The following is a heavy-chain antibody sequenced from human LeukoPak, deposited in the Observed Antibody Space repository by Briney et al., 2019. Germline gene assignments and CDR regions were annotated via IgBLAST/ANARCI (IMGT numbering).Heavy chain of an antibody. J-gene: IGHJ4*02. V-gene: IGHV3-48*02. CDR2: ISSSSSTI. CDR1: GFTVSSNY. CDR3: ARAFGLTDY. Sequence: GGALRLSRAASGFTVSSNYMSWVRQAPGKGLEWVSYISSSSSTIYYADSVKGRFTISRDNAKNSLYLQMNSLRDEDTAVYYCARAFGLTDYWGQGTLVT. D-gene: IGHD3/OR15-3a*01.